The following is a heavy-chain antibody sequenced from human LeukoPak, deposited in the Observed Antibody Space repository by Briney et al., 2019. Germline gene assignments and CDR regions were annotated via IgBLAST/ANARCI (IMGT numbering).Heavy chain of an antibody. CDR1: GFTFSTYG. Sequence: GGSLRLSCVASGFTFSTYGMSGVRQAPGKGLEWVAVAGDSAQDTHYVDPVKGRFFVPRDNPRNTLHLQMDSLRPEDAALYFCTKDSFAVIRGVGSGDGFAVWGQGTMVTVSS. CDR3: TKDSFAVIRGVGSGDGFAV. V-gene: IGHV3-23*01. J-gene: IGHJ3*01. D-gene: IGHD3-10*01. CDR2: AGDSAQDT.